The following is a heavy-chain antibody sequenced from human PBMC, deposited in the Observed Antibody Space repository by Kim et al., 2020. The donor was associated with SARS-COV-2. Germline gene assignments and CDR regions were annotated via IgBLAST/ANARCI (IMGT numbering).Heavy chain of an antibody. D-gene: IGHD3-16*01. CDR3: AGGRRGFNY. Sequence: SETLSLTCTVSGGSISSYYWSWIRQPQGKGLGWMGIIITSGSSNTNPPPNLQFPISVSTSKTQSPLNLTPWPAAAPAVSYCAGGRRGFNYWCQGTLVT. V-gene: IGHV4-59*13. CDR2: IITSGSS. J-gene: IGHJ4*02. CDR1: GGSISSYY.